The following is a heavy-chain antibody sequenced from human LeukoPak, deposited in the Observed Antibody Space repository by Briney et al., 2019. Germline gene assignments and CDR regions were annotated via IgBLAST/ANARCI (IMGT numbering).Heavy chain of an antibody. CDR2: INHSGST. J-gene: IGHJ4*02. CDR1: GGSFSGYY. CDR3: AREPKVSYIYFDY. D-gene: IGHD2-8*01. V-gene: IGHV4-34*01. Sequence: SETLSLTCAVYGGSFSGYYWSWIRQPPGKGLEWIGEINHSGSTYYNPSLKSRVTISVDTSKNQFSLKLSSVTAADTAVYYCAREPKVSYIYFDYWGQGTLVTVSS.